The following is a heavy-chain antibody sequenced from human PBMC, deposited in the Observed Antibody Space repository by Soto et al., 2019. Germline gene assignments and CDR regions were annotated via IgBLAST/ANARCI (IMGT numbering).Heavy chain of an antibody. CDR2: IIPIFGTA. D-gene: IGHD2-21*01. CDR3: ARDLSVWRAVPKYSFDY. CDR1: GGTFSSYA. J-gene: IGHJ4*02. Sequence: SVKVSCKASGGTFSSYAISWVRQAPGQGLEWMGGIIPIFGTANYAQKFQGRVTITADESTSTAYMELSRLRSEDTAVYYCARDLSVWRAVPKYSFDYWGQGTMVTVSS. V-gene: IGHV1-69*13.